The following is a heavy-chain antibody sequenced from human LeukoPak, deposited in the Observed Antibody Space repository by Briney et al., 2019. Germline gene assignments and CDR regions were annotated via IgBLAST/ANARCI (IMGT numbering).Heavy chain of an antibody. CDR3: AKSHRGHCSTTTCDDEGDY. Sequence: GGSLRLSCAASGFSFSNYGMSWVRQAPGKGLEWVSSISSGGDNTYYADSVRGRFTISRDNSKNTLYLQLNSLRAEDTAVYYCAKSHRGHCSTTTCDDEGDYWGQGTLVTVSS. V-gene: IGHV3-23*01. CDR1: GFSFSNYG. D-gene: IGHD2-2*01. CDR2: ISSGGDNT. J-gene: IGHJ4*02.